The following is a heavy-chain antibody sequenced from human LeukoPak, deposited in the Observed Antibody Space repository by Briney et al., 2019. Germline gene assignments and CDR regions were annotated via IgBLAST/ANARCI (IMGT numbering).Heavy chain of an antibody. CDR3: ARGTRPPNSYYFDY. J-gene: IGHJ4*02. Sequence: SETLSLTCTVSGGSISSYYWSWIRQPAGKGLEWIGRIYTSGSTNYNPSLKSRVTISVDTSKNQFSLKLSSVTAADTAVYYCARGTRPPNSYYFDYWGQGTLVTVSS. CDR2: IYTSGST. D-gene: IGHD1-1*01. CDR1: GGSISSYY. V-gene: IGHV4-4*07.